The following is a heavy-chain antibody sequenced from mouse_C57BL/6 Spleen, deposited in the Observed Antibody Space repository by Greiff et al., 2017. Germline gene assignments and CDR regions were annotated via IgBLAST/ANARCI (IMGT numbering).Heavy chain of an antibody. CDR1: GYAFSSSW. Sequence: VKLQESGPELVKPGASVKISCKASGYAFSSSWMNWVQQRPGKGLEWIGWIYPGDGDTNYTGKFKGKATLSADKSSSTAYMQLSSLTSEDSAVXYCARITTVADDWGKGTTRTVSS. CDR3: ARITTVADD. D-gene: IGHD1-1*01. CDR2: IYPGDGDT. J-gene: IGHJ2*01. V-gene: IGHV1-82*01.